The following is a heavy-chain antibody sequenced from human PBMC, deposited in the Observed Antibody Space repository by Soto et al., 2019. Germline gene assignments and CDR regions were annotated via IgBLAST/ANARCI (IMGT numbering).Heavy chain of an antibody. D-gene: IGHD4-17*01. V-gene: IGHV3-64*02. CDR2: ISGNGAST. J-gene: IGHJ4*02. Sequence: EVQLVESGEGLVQPGGSLRLSCAASGCSFSNYAMHWVRKAPGKGLEYVSAISGNGASTYYADSVKGRFTIFRDNSKNTLYRQMGILSAEDRAVYYCARGPSTVATWLDYWGQGTLVTVSS. CDR1: GCSFSNYA. CDR3: ARGPSTVATWLDY.